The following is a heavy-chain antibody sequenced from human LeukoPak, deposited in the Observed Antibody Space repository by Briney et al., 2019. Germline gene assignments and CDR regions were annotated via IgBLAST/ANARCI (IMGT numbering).Heavy chain of an antibody. CDR2: ISWDGGST. CDR1: GFTFDDYA. Sequence: GGSLRLSCAASGFTFDDYAMHWVRQAPGKGLEWVSLISWDGGSTYYADSVKGRFTISRDNSKNSLYLQMNSLRAEDTALYYCAKGDCSSTSCDIDHWGQGTLVTVSS. D-gene: IGHD2-2*02. CDR3: AKGDCSSTSCDIDH. J-gene: IGHJ4*02. V-gene: IGHV3-43D*04.